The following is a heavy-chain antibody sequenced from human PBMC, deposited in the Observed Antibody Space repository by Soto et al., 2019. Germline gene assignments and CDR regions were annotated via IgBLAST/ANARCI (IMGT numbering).Heavy chain of an antibody. D-gene: IGHD1-1*01. V-gene: IGHV4-39*01. CDR3: AGQQMERTPLDAFDI. CDR2: IYYSGST. Sequence: QLQLQESGPGLVKPSETLSLTCTVSGGSISSSSYYWGWIRQPPGKGLEWIGSIYYSGSTYYNPSLKSRSTLTVDTAQNQVSPELSSGTAADKAGYYCAGQQMERTPLDAFDIWGQGTMVTVSS. CDR1: GGSISSSSYY. J-gene: IGHJ3*02.